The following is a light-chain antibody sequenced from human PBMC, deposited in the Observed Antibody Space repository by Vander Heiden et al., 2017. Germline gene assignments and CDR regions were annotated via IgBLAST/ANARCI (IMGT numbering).Light chain of an antibody. CDR1: QSVSSN. CDR3: QQDNNSQA. CDR2: GAS. V-gene: IGKV3-15*01. J-gene: IGKJ2*01. Sequence: EIVMTQSPATLSVSPGERATLSCRASQSVSSNLAWYQQKPGQAPRLLIYGASSSANGIPDRFSGSGSATEFTLTSSGRQSEDFAVYYVQQDNNSQAFGQGTKLEIK.